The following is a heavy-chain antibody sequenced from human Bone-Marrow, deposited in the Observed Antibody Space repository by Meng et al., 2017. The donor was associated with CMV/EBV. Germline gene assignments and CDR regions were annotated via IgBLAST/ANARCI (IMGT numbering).Heavy chain of an antibody. J-gene: IGHJ5*02. CDR2: IWYDGSNK. CDR1: GFTFSSYG. Sequence: GESRSISSAASGFTFSSYGMHWVRQAPGKGLEWVAVIWYDGSNKYYADSVKGRFTISRDNSKNTLYLQMNSLRAEDTAVYYCAKEDLRAVGWFDPWGQGSLVTVSS. CDR3: AKEDLRAVGWFDP. V-gene: IGHV3-33*06.